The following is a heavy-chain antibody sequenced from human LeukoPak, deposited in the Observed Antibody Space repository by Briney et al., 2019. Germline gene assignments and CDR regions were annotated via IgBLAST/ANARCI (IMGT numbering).Heavy chain of an antibody. Sequence: PSETLSLTCTVSDGSISNYYWSWIRQPPGKGLEWIAYIYSSGNTNYNPSLKGRVTISVDTSKNQFSLKLNSVTAADTAVYYCARHPSWPDYGGTFDYWGQGTLVTVSS. CDR2: IYSSGNT. CDR3: ARHPSWPDYGGTFDY. J-gene: IGHJ4*02. D-gene: IGHD4-17*01. CDR1: DGSISNYY. V-gene: IGHV4-59*08.